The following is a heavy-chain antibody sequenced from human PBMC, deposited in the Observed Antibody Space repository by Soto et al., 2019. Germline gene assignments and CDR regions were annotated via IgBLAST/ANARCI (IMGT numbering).Heavy chain of an antibody. CDR1: GGSISGYF. CDR2: IYTSGST. CDR3: ARDLGDYGDYGFDY. D-gene: IGHD4-17*01. Sequence: SLTCTVSGGSISGYFWSWIRQPAGKGLEWIERIYTSGSTNYNPSLKGRITMSVDTSNNQVFLKLSSVTAADTAVYYCARDLGDYGDYGFDYWGQGILVTVSS. V-gene: IGHV4-4*07. J-gene: IGHJ4*02.